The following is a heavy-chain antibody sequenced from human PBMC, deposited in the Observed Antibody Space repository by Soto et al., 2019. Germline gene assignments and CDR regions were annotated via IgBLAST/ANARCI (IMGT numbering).Heavy chain of an antibody. Sequence: QLLESGGDLIQPGGSLRLSCAASGFTFRNYAMNWVRQAPGKGLEWVSSISASGGTTYYADSVKGRFTISRDNSKSTLYLQMNSLRVEDTAIYFCAKDDSGYDFLYRFDCWGQGTLVAVSS. D-gene: IGHD5-12*01. J-gene: IGHJ4*02. CDR2: ISASGGTT. CDR1: GFTFRNYA. CDR3: AKDDSGYDFLYRFDC. V-gene: IGHV3-23*01.